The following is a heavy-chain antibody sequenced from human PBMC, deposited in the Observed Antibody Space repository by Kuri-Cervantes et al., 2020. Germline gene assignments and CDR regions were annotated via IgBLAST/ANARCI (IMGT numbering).Heavy chain of an antibody. CDR1: GYTFTSYA. J-gene: IGHJ6*03. Sequence: ASVKVSCKASGYTFTSYAMHWVRQATGQRLEWMGWINAGNGNTKYSQKFQGRVTITRDTSASTAYMELSSLRSEDTAVYYCARGREGVYCSSTSCTYYYYYYYMDVWGKGTTVTVSS. CDR3: ARGREGVYCSSTSCTYYYYYYYMDV. CDR2: INAGNGNT. D-gene: IGHD2-2*01. V-gene: IGHV1-3*01.